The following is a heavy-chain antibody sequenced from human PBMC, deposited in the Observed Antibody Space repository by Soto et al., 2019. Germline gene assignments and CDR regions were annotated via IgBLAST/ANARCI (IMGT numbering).Heavy chain of an antibody. J-gene: IGHJ4*02. D-gene: IGHD6-19*01. CDR2: IYNSEYT. CDR1: GGSVRSGSYY. Sequence: SETLSLTCTVSGGSVRSGSYYWSWIRQPPGKGLEWIGYIYNSEYTNYSPSLKTRVTISVDTSKNQFSLKLSSVTAADTAVYYCARGVRQWLDIDYWGQGTRVTVSS. V-gene: IGHV4-61*01. CDR3: ARGVRQWLDIDY.